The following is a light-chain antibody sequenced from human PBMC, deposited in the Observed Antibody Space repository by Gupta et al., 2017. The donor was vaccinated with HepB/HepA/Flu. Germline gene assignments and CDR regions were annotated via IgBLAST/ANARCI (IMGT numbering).Light chain of an antibody. V-gene: IGKV3-15*01. J-gene: IGKJ4*01. CDR3: QHYNKWPPLT. CDR1: QSVSSN. Sequence: EIVMTQSPATLSVSPGERATLSYRASQSVSSNLAWYQQKPGQAPRLLIYGASTRATGIPARFSGSGSGTEFTLTISSLQSEDFAVYYCQHYNKWPPLTFGGGTKVEIK. CDR2: GAS.